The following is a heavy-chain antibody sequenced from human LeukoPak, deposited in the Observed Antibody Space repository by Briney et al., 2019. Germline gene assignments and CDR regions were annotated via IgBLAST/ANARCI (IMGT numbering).Heavy chain of an antibody. CDR2: IDPSDSSS. CDR3: AREAIAAAGDFDY. CDR1: GYIFTNNW. D-gene: IGHD6-13*01. Sequence: GESLKISCKGSGYIFTNNWISWVRQMPGKGLEWMGRIDPSDSSSKYNPSFQGHVTISADKSMSTAFLQWNSLKASDTAMYYCAREAIAAAGDFDYWGQGTLVTVSS. J-gene: IGHJ4*02. V-gene: IGHV5-10-1*01.